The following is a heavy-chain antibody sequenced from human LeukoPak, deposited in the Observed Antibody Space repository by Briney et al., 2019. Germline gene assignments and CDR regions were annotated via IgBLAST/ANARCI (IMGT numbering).Heavy chain of an antibody. CDR3: ARESDSYYWSGDYDPFDI. CDR1: GGIFTNYG. V-gene: IGHV1-69*04. Sequence: SVKVSCKASGGIFTNYGINWLRQAPGQDVEWMGRIIPFLGVVKYAQKFRGRVTITADKSTNIAYVDLSSLTSEDTAMYYYARESDSYYWSGDYDPFDIWGQGTMVIVSS. J-gene: IGHJ3*02. CDR2: IIPFLGVV. D-gene: IGHD2-21*01.